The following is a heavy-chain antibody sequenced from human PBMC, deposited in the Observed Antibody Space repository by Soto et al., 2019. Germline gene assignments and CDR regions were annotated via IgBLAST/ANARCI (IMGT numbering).Heavy chain of an antibody. Sequence: EVQLVESGGDLVQPGGSLRLSCAASGFSFGSSWMTWVRQAPGKGLEWVANIKKDGSKINYLDSVRGRFTVSRDNAKNSLYLELNSLRAEDTALYYCASDVSPGSSCLYLAAVDRWGQGTMVTVSS. V-gene: IGHV3-7*05. J-gene: IGHJ3*02. CDR2: IKKDGSKI. D-gene: IGHD6-13*01. CDR1: GFSFGSSW. CDR3: ASDVSPGSSCLYLAAVDR.